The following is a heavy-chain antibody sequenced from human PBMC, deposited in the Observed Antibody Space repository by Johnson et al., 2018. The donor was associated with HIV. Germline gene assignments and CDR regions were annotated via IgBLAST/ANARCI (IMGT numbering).Heavy chain of an antibody. V-gene: IGHV3-23*04. J-gene: IGHJ3*01. CDR2: ISASGGRT. D-gene: IGHD3-16*01. CDR3: AREMSVWGASDAFDV. CDR1: GFIFSSHA. Sequence: VQLVESGGNLVQPGGSLRLSCAASGFIFSSHAMTWLRQAPGKGLEWVSAISASGGRTFYADSVKGRFTVSRDKSKNTVFLQMDSLRAEETAVYDCAREMSVWGASDAFDVWGLGTMVTVSS.